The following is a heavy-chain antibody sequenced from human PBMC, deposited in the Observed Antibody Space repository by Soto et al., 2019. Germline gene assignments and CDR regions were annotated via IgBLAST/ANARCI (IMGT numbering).Heavy chain of an antibody. D-gene: IGHD2-2*01. J-gene: IGHJ6*02. CDR1: GGTFSSYA. CDR2: IIPIFGTA. CDR3: ARHVPAAGYYYGMDV. V-gene: IGHV1-69*12. Sequence: QVQLVQSGAEVKKPGSSVKVSCKASGGTFSSYAISWVRQAPGQGLEWMGGIIPIFGTANYAPKFQGRVTITADESTSTADMELRSLRSEDTAVYYCARHVPAAGYYYGMDVWGQGTTVTVSS.